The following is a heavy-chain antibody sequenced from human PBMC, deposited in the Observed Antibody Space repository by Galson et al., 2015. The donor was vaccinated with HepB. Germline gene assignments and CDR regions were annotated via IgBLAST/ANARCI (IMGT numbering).Heavy chain of an antibody. CDR1: GGSFSGYY. CDR3: ARARKYQYSYGYPPSPLRSGYFDY. CDR2: INHSGST. V-gene: IGHV4-34*01. J-gene: IGHJ4*02. Sequence: CAVYGGSFSGYYWSWIRQPPGKGLEWIGEINHSGSTNYNPSLKSRVTISVDTSKNQFSLKLSSVTAADTAVYYCARARKYQYSYGYPPSPLRSGYFDYWGQGTLVTVSS. D-gene: IGHD5-18*01.